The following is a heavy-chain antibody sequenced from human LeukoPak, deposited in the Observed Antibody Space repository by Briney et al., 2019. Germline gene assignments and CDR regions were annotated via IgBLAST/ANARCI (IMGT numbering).Heavy chain of an antibody. D-gene: IGHD4-17*01. CDR1: GFTFSDHY. J-gene: IGHJ4*02. Sequence: GGSLRLSWAAAGFTFSDHYMDWVRQAPGKGLEWVGRTRNKANSYTTEYAASVKGRFTISRDDSKNSLYLQMNSLKTEDTAVYYCASLVYGDQDDYWGQGTLVTVSS. CDR3: ASLVYGDQDDY. CDR2: TRNKANSYTT. V-gene: IGHV3-72*01.